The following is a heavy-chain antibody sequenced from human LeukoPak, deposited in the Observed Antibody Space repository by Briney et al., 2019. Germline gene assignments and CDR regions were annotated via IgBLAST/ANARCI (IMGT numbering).Heavy chain of an antibody. J-gene: IGHJ4*02. Sequence: GGSLRLSCAASGFTVSSNDMSWVRQAPGKGLEWVSSISSSSSYIYYADSVKGRFTISRDNAKNSLYLQMNSLRAEDTAVYYCARDLFNAGGFDYWGQGTLVTVSS. V-gene: IGHV3-21*01. CDR2: ISSSSSYI. CDR3: ARDLFNAGGFDY. CDR1: GFTVSSND. D-gene: IGHD1-14*01.